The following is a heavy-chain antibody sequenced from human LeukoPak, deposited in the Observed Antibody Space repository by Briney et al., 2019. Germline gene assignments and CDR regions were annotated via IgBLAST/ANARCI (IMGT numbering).Heavy chain of an antibody. J-gene: IGHJ5*02. CDR3: AKDRPYITSWYGCSTP. D-gene: IGHD6-13*01. CDR1: GFTFSTYG. CDR2: ISGSGDST. Sequence: GGSLRLSCAASGFTFSTYGMSWVRQAPGKGLAWVSGISGSGDSTYYADSVRGRFTISRDSSRSTLYLQMHSLRAEDTAVYYCAKDRPYITSWYGCSTPWGQGTLVIVSS. V-gene: IGHV3-23*01.